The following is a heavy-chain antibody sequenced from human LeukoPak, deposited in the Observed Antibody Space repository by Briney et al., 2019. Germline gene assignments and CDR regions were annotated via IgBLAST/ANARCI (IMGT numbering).Heavy chain of an antibody. Sequence: GASVKVSCKASGYSFTKYPLHWVRRAPGQSLEWMGWINAAKDDIQYSQKLQDRVSITSDTSASTAYVGLSSLTFEDTAVYYCARGRGSYSLDYWGQGTLVTVSS. CDR1: GYSFTKYP. CDR2: INAAKDDI. CDR3: ARGRGSYSLDY. V-gene: IGHV1-3*01. D-gene: IGHD1-26*01. J-gene: IGHJ4*02.